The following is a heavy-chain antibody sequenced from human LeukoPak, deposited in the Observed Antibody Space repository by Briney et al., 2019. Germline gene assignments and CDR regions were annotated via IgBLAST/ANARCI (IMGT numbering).Heavy chain of an antibody. CDR1: GYSFTSYW. V-gene: IGHV5-51*01. D-gene: IGHD4-23*01. Sequence: NRGESLKISCNGSGYSFTSYWIGWVRQMPGKGLEWMGIIYPGDSDTRYSPFLQGQVTISVDKSISTAYLQWSSLKASDTAMYYCARPAFYGGGYQSYFDYWGHGALVTVSS. CDR3: ARPAFYGGGYQSYFDY. CDR2: IYPGDSDT. J-gene: IGHJ4*01.